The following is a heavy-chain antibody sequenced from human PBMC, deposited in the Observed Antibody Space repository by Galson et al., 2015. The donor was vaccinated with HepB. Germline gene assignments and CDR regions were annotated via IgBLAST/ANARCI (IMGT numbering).Heavy chain of an antibody. CDR1: GGSISSGDYY. D-gene: IGHD3-10*01. J-gene: IGHJ2*01. CDR2: IYYSGST. V-gene: IGHV4-30-4*01. CDR3: AREDGLGEGTWYFDL. Sequence: LSLTCTVSGGSISSGDYYWSWIRQPPGKGLEWIGYIYYSGSTYYNPSLKSRVTISVDTSKNQFSLKLSSVTAADTAVYYCAREDGLGEGTWYFDLWGRGTLVTVSS.